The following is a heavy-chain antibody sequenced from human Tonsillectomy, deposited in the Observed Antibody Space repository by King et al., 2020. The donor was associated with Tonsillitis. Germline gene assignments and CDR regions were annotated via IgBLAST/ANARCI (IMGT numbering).Heavy chain of an antibody. CDR1: GYSFTTYW. J-gene: IGHJ5*02. Sequence: QLVQSGADVKKPGESLSISCKGAGYSFTTYWLSCVRQMPWKELEWIGRIGPSDSYTNYTPFFRGHVTMSAAKSSSTAYLQWSRLKASDTAMYFCARHELGGIAGTTASWGQGTLVTVSS. CDR3: ARHELGGIAGTTAS. V-gene: IGHV5-10-1*03. D-gene: IGHD1-7*01. CDR2: IGPSDSYT.